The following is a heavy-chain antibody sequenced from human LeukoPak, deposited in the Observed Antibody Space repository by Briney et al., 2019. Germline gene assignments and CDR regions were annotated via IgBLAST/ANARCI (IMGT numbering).Heavy chain of an antibody. CDR1: GFTFSSYG. Sequence: GGSLRLSCAASGFTFSSYGVHWVRQAPGKGLEWVAFIRYDGSNKYYADSVKGRFTISRDNSKNTLYLQMNSLRAEDTAVYYCARGLQEYTYGFDYWGQGTLVTVSS. V-gene: IGHV3-30*02. D-gene: IGHD5-18*01. CDR2: IRYDGSNK. CDR3: ARGLQEYTYGFDY. J-gene: IGHJ4*02.